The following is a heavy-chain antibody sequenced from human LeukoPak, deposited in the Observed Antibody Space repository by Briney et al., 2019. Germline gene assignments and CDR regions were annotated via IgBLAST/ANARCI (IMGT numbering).Heavy chain of an antibody. J-gene: IGHJ5*02. V-gene: IGHV6-1*01. CDR1: GDSVSSDSGA. Sequence: SQTLSLTCAISGDSVSSDSGAWNWIRQSPSRGLEWLGRTYFRSKWYNDYAVSVKSRITINADTSKNQFSLQLSSVTPEDTAVYYCSRDRNWNDRWGYWFDPWDQGTLVIVSS. CDR2: TYFRSKWYN. D-gene: IGHD1-1*01. CDR3: SRDRNWNDRWGYWFDP.